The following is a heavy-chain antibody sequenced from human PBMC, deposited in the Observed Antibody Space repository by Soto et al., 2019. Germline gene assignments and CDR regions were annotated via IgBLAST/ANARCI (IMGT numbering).Heavy chain of an antibody. J-gene: IGHJ4*02. D-gene: IGHD3-3*01. V-gene: IGHV3-30*18. CDR1: GFAFRSHA. CDR3: ANGNYDFWSGHDYFDS. CDR2: ISNDGTLT. Sequence: PGGSLRLSCAASGFAFRSHAMNWVRQAPGKGLEWLAVISNDGTLTFYGDSVKGRFTISRDNSKNTLFLQMSSLRPEDTAVYYCANGNYDFWSGHDYFDSWGQGT.